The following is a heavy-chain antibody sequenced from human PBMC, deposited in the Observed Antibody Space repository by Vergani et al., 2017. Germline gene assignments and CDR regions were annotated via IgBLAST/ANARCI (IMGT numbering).Heavy chain of an antibody. J-gene: IGHJ6*02. CDR2: ISGVGGST. CDR3: AKVLQGGTYYDILTVTAYGMDV. V-gene: IGHV3-43*02. Sequence: EVQLVESGGGVVQPGGSLRLSCAASGFTFDDYAMHWVRQAPGKGLEWVSLISGVGGSTYYADSVKGRFTISRDNSKNSLYLQMNSLRTEDTALYYCAKVLQGGTYYDILTVTAYGMDVWGQGTTVTVSS. D-gene: IGHD3-9*01. CDR1: GFTFDDYA.